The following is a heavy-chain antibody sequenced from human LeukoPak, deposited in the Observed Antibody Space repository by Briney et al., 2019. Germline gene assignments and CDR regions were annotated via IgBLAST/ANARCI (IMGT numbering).Heavy chain of an antibody. D-gene: IGHD3-10*01. V-gene: IGHV3-7*01. Sequence: GGSLRLSCAASGFTFSSYWMSWVRQAPGKGLEWVANIKQDGSEKYYADSAKGRFTISRDNSKNTLYLEMNSLRAEDTAVYYCAKDIGSYYDYWGQGILVTVSS. CDR2: IKQDGSEK. CDR1: GFTFSSYW. CDR3: AKDIGSYYDY. J-gene: IGHJ4*02.